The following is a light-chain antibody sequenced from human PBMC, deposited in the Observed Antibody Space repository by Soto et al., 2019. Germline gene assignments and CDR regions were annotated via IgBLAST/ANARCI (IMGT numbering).Light chain of an antibody. CDR2: GVS. V-gene: IGKV1-9*01. CDR1: QEISGY. CDR3: QHLHWA. J-gene: IGKJ1*01. Sequence: IQLTQSPSSLSASVGDRVTITCRASQEISGYLAWYQQTPGKAPKLLIYGVSTLQDGVSSRFIGRGAGTDFSLTISSLQTEDFATYYCQHLHWAFGPGT.